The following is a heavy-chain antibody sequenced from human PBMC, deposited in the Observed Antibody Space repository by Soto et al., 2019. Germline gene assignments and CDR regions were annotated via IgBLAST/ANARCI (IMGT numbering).Heavy chain of an antibody. J-gene: IGHJ4*02. V-gene: IGHV5-51*01. CDR3: GATTGMGNYYFHY. Sequence: PGESLKISCKGSGYSFTSYWIGWVRQMPGKGLEWMGIIYPDDSDTRYTPSFQGQFSISADKSTTTAYLQWSGLKASDAAIYYCGATTGMGNYYFHYWGQGTEVTVSS. CDR1: GYSFTSYW. D-gene: IGHD6-13*01. CDR2: IYPDDSDT.